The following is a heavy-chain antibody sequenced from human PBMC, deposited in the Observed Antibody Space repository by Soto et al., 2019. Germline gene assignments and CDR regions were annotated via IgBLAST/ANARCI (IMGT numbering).Heavy chain of an antibody. J-gene: IGHJ5*02. Sequence: QVQLVQSGAEVKKPGASVKVSCKASGYTFTSYGISWVRQAPGQGREWMGWISAYNGNTNYAQKLQGRVTMTTDTSTSTAYLELRSLRSDDTAVYYGARASGPNYDERLFDPWGQGTLVTVSS. V-gene: IGHV1-18*01. D-gene: IGHD1-7*01. CDR1: GYTFTSYG. CDR2: ISAYNGNT. CDR3: ARASGPNYDERLFDP.